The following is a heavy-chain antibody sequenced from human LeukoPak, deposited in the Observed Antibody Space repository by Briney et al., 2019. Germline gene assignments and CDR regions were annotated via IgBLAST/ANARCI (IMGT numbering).Heavy chain of an antibody. J-gene: IGHJ3*02. CDR3: ARDSAPIDYYDSSGYYSDAFDI. Sequence: ASVKVSCKASGYTFTGYYMHWVRQAPGQGLEWMGWINPNSGGTNYAQKFQGRVTMTRDTSISTAYMELSRLRSDDTAVYYCARDSAPIDYYDSSGYYSDAFDIWGQATMVTVSS. V-gene: IGHV1-2*02. CDR1: GYTFTGYY. D-gene: IGHD3-22*01. CDR2: INPNSGGT.